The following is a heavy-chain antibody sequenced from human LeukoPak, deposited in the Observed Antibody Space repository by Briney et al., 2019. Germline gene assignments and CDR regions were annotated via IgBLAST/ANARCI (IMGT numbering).Heavy chain of an antibody. V-gene: IGHV4-34*01. Sequence: RTSETLSLTCAVYGGSFIGYYWSWIRQPPGKELEWIGEINHSGGANYNPSPKSRVTISADTSKSQFSLKLGSVTAADTAVYYCARVPLRFLEPFDYWGQGTLVTVSS. CDR3: ARVPLRFLEPFDY. CDR1: GGSFIGYY. D-gene: IGHD3-3*01. CDR2: INHSGGA. J-gene: IGHJ4*02.